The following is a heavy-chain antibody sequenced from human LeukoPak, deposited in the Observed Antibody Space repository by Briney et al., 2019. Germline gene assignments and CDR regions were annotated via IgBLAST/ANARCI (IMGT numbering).Heavy chain of an antibody. CDR3: TMIVVAEPFPDTFDI. D-gene: IGHD3-22*01. CDR2: INHSGST. CDR1: GGSFSGYY. V-gene: IGHV4-34*01. Sequence: PSEILSLTCAVYGGSFSGYYWTWIRQPPGKGLEWIGEINHSGSTNYNPSLKSRVTISAETSKNQFSLKLSSVTAADTAVYYCTMIVVAEPFPDTFDIWGQGTMVTVSS. J-gene: IGHJ3*02.